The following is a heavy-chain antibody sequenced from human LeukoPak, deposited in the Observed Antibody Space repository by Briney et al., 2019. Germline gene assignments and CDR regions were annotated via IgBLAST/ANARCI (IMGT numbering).Heavy chain of an antibody. V-gene: IGHV3-21*01. D-gene: IGHD1-26*01. CDR2: ISSSSSYI. CDR1: GFTFSSYS. J-gene: IGHJ4*02. CDR3: ASEVGATPDDY. Sequence: PGGPLRLSCAASGFTFSSYSMNWVRQAPGKGLEWASSISSSSSYIYYADSVKGRFTISRDNAKNSLYLQMNSLRAEDTAVYYCASEVGATPDDYWGQGTLVTVSS.